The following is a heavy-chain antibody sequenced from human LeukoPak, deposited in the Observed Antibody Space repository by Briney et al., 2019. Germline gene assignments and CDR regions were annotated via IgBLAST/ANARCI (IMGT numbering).Heavy chain of an antibody. Sequence: GRSLRLSCAASGFTFSSYGVHWVRQAPGKGLEWVAVISYDGSNKYYGDSVKGRFTISRDNSKNALYLQMNSLRAVDTAVYYCAKDNGGNLDYWGQGTLVTVSS. CDR3: AKDNGGNLDY. V-gene: IGHV3-30*18. CDR1: GFTFSSYG. J-gene: IGHJ4*02. D-gene: IGHD4-23*01. CDR2: ISYDGSNK.